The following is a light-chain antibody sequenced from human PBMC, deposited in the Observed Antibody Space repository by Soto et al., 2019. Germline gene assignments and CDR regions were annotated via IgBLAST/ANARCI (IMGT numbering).Light chain of an antibody. J-gene: IGLJ3*02. Sequence: NFMLTQPHSVSESPGKTVTISCTRSSGRIASNYVQWYQHRPGSAPTTVIYEDNQRPSGVPDRFSGSIDSSSNSASLPISGLKTSDEADYYFQSYDSSINRVFGGGTQLTVL. V-gene: IGLV6-57*03. CDR2: EDN. CDR3: QSYDSSINRV. CDR1: SGRIASNY.